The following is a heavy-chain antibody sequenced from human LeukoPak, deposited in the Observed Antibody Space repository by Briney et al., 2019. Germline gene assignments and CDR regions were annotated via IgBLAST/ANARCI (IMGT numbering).Heavy chain of an antibody. CDR1: GFTFSSYA. CDR2: ISGSGGSI. D-gene: IGHD6-13*01. CDR3: AKDRNGIASALDY. V-gene: IGHV3-23*01. Sequence: GGSLRLSCAASGFTFSSYAVTWVRQAPGKGLEWVSAISGSGGSIYYADSVKGRFTISRDNSKNTLYLQMNSLRAEDTAVYYCAKDRNGIASALDYWGQGTLVTVSS. J-gene: IGHJ4*02.